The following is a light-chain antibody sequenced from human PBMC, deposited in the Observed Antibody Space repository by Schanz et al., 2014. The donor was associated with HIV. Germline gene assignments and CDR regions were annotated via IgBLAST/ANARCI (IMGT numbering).Light chain of an antibody. CDR2: KVS. V-gene: IGKV2-30*02. J-gene: IGKJ2*01. Sequence: DVVMTQTPLSLSVTPGQPASISCRSSQSLVHSDGNIYLNWFQQRPGQAPRRLIYKVSNRDSGVPDRFSGSGSGTDFTLKISSVEAEDVGVYYCMQGTDWLRTFGQGTKLEI. CDR3: MQGTDWLRT. CDR1: QSLVHSDGNIY.